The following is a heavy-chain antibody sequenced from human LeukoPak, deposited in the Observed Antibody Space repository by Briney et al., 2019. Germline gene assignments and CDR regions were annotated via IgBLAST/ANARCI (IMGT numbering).Heavy chain of an antibody. V-gene: IGHV4-61*02. CDR3: ARVTGYTIEDYFDY. J-gene: IGHJ4*02. CDR1: GGSISSGSYY. CDR2: IYTSGST. Sequence: SQTLSLTCTVSGGSISSGSYYWSWIRQPAGKGLEWIGRIYTSGSTNYNPSLKSRVTISVKTSKNQFSLKLRSVTAADTAVYYCARVTGYTIEDYFDYWGQGTLVTVSS. D-gene: IGHD3-9*01.